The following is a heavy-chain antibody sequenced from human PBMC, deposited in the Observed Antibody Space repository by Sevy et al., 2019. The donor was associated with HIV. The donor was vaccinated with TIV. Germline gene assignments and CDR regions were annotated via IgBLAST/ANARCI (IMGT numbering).Heavy chain of an antibody. Sequence: SLKISCAASGFTFDDYAMHWVRQAPGKGLEWVSGISWNSGSIGYADSVKGRFTISRDNAKNSLYLQMNSLRAEDTALYYCAKAHYYDSSGDYYFDYWGQGTLVTVSS. D-gene: IGHD3-22*01. CDR2: ISWNSGSI. CDR1: GFTFDDYA. V-gene: IGHV3-9*01. CDR3: AKAHYYDSSGDYYFDY. J-gene: IGHJ4*02.